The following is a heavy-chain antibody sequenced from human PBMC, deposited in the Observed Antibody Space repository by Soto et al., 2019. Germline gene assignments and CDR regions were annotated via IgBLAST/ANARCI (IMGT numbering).Heavy chain of an antibody. D-gene: IGHD2-15*01. J-gene: IGHJ4*02. CDR2: INPSGIST. CDR3: ARVPVSYRAPCSGGSCYIFDY. Sequence: ASVKVSCKTSGYTFTNYYIHWVRQAPGQGLEWMGVINPSGISTTYAQKFQGRVTMTRDTSTSTVYMDLSSLRPEDTAVYFCARVPVSYRAPCSGGSCYIFDYWGQGTLVTVSS. V-gene: IGHV1-46*01. CDR1: GYTFTNYY.